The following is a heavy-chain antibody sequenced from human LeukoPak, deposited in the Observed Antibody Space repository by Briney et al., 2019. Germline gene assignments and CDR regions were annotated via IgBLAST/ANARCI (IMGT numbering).Heavy chain of an antibody. CDR1: GFIVSSNY. Sequence: GGSLRLSCAASGFIVSSNYMSWVRQAPGKGLEWVSVIYSGGSTYYADSVKGRFTISRDKSKNTLYLQMNSLRAEDTAVYFCARDSMASSGIVRDVWGQEATVSVSS. V-gene: IGHV3-66*01. J-gene: IGHJ6*02. CDR2: IYSGGST. CDR3: ARDSMASSGIVRDV. D-gene: IGHD3-16*02.